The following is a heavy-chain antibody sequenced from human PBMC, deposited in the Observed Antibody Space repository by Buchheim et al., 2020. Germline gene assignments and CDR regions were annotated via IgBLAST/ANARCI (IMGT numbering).Heavy chain of an antibody. J-gene: IGHJ6*03. CDR2: ISSSSNTI. CDR3: ARDYCSSTRCYLRSYYMDV. CDR1: GFTFSNYN. V-gene: IGHV3-48*02. D-gene: IGHD2-2*01. Sequence: EVQLVESGGGLVQPGGSLRLSCAASGFTFSNYNMNWVRQAPGKGLEWVSYISSSSNTIHYADSVKGRFTISRDNGKTSLYLQMNSLRDEDTAVYYCARDYCSSTRCYLRSYYMDVWGKGTT.